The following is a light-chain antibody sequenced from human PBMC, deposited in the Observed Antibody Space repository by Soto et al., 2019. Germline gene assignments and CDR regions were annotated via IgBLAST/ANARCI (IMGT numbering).Light chain of an antibody. Sequence: EIVMTQSPGTLSLSPGERAALSCRASQSVSSSYLAWYQQKPGQAPRLLIFAGSTRATGIPARFSGSGSGTEFTLTISNLQSEDFAVYYCQQYNNWPVTFGQGTKVDIK. CDR1: QSVSSSY. CDR3: QQYNNWPVT. V-gene: IGKV3-15*01. CDR2: AGS. J-gene: IGKJ1*01.